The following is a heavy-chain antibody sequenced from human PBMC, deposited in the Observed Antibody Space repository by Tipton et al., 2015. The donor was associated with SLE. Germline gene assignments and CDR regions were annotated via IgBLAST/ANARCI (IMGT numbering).Heavy chain of an antibody. Sequence: TLSLTCTVSGGSISNYYWSWIRQPPGKGLEWIGYIYYSGSTNYNPSLKSRVTISVDTSKNQFSLKLSSVTAADTAVYYCARTIVDPIAAAGPVAFDIWGQGTMVTVSS. J-gene: IGHJ3*02. V-gene: IGHV4-59*01. CDR3: ARTIVDPIAAAGPVAFDI. CDR2: IYYSGST. CDR1: GGSISNYY. D-gene: IGHD6-13*01.